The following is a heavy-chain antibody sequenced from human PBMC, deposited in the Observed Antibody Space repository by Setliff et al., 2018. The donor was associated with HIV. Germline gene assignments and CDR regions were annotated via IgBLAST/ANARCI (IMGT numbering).Heavy chain of an antibody. CDR3: VKGYDVLTANPDS. Sequence: GGSLRLSCAASGFTFSKYFMNWVRQTPGKGLEWVSSISGSSSYWKYADSVKGRFTISRDNAKNSLFLQMNSLRPEDTAFYYCVKGYDVLTANPDSWGQGTLVTVSS. V-gene: IGHV3-21*04. J-gene: IGHJ4*02. CDR1: GFTFSKYF. CDR2: ISGSSSYW. D-gene: IGHD3-9*01.